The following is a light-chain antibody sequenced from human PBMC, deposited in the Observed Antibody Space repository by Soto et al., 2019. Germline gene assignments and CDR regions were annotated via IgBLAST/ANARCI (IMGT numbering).Light chain of an antibody. V-gene: IGKV3-15*01. CDR2: GAS. CDR3: HQYNNWLT. Sequence: EIVMTQSPATLSVSPGERATLSCRASQSVSSNLAWYQQKPGQAPRRLIYGASPRATGVPARISGTGSGTEFTLTISSLQSEEFAVYYCHQYNNWLTFGQGTRLEIK. J-gene: IGKJ2*01. CDR1: QSVSSN.